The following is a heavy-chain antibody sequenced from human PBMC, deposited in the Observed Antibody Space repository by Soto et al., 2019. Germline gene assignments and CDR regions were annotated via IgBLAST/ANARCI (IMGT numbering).Heavy chain of an antibody. D-gene: IGHD2-15*01. V-gene: IGHV4-59*01. Sequence: SETLSLTCTVSGGSISSYYWSWIRQPPGKGLERIGYIYYSGSTNYNPSLKSRVTISVDTSKNQFSLKLSSVTAADTAVYYCARSYRRYCSGGSCYSYYYYYMDVWGKGTTVTVS. J-gene: IGHJ6*03. CDR2: IYYSGST. CDR3: ARSYRRYCSGGSCYSYYYYYMDV. CDR1: GGSISSYY.